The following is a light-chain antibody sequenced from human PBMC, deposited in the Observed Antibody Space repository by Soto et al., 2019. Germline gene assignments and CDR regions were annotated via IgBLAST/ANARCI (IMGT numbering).Light chain of an antibody. Sequence: IVLTQSTGTLSVSPGERATLSCRASQSVRRNCLAWYQQKPGQAPRLLIYGASNRATGIPDRFSGGGSGTDFTLTITRLEPKDFAVYYCHQYGGSPPHSFGQGTNLEIK. CDR1: QSVRRNC. CDR2: GAS. J-gene: IGKJ2*03. V-gene: IGKV3-20*01. CDR3: HQYGGSPPHS.